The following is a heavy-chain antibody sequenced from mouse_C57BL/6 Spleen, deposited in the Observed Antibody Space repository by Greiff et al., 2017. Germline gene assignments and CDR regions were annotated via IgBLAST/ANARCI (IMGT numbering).Heavy chain of an antibody. CDR2: ISSGSTTI. V-gene: IGHV5-17*01. D-gene: IGHD1-1*01. CDR3: ARDRYYFGDY. Sequence: DVMLVESGGGLVKPGGSLKLSCAASGFTFSDYGMHWVRQAPEKGLEWVAYISSGSTTIYYADTVKGRFTISRDNAKNTLFLQMTSLRSEDTAIYYCARDRYYFGDYWGQGTSVTVSS. J-gene: IGHJ4*01. CDR1: GFTFSDYG.